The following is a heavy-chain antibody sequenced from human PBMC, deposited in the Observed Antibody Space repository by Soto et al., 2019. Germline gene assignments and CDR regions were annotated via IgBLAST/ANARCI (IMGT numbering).Heavy chain of an antibody. J-gene: IGHJ4*02. CDR2: IIPIFGTA. CDR1: GGTFSSYA. V-gene: IGHV1-69*13. Sequence: SVKVSCKASGGTFSSYAISWVQQAPGQGLEWMGGIIPIFGTANYAQKFQGRVTITADESTSTAYMELSSLRSEDTAVYYCARGGGHSSGWYRGAIDYWGQGTLVTVS. D-gene: IGHD6-19*01. CDR3: ARGGGHSSGWYRGAIDY.